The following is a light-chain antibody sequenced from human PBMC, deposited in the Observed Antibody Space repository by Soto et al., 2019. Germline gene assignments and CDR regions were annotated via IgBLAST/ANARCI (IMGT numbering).Light chain of an antibody. Sequence: AIQMTQSPSSLSASVGDRVTITCRASQAIRNDLGWYQQKPGKAPKVLIYAASSLHSGVPSRFSGSGSGTDFTLTISSLQPEDFGTYYCLQDYDYPWTFGQGTKVEIK. CDR3: LQDYDYPWT. V-gene: IGKV1-6*02. CDR2: AAS. CDR1: QAIRND. J-gene: IGKJ1*01.